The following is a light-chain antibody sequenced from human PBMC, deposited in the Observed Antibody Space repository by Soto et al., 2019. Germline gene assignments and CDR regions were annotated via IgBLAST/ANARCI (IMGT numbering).Light chain of an antibody. CDR1: QSVSSY. V-gene: IGKV3-15*01. J-gene: IGKJ1*01. Sequence: EIVLTQSPATLSLSPGERATLSCRASQSVSSYLAWYQQKPGQAHRLLIYGAYTRATGIPARFSGSGSGTEFTLTIKSLQSEDFAVYYCQQYNNWPRTFGQGTKVDIK. CDR2: GAY. CDR3: QQYNNWPRT.